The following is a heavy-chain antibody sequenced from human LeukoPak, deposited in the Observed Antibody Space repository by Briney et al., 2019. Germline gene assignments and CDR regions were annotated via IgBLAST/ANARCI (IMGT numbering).Heavy chain of an antibody. CDR2: IKQDGSEK. CDR1: GFTFSSYW. D-gene: IGHD6-13*01. V-gene: IGHV3-7*01. CDR3: ATRPYSSSWYPHY. Sequence: GGSLRLSCPASGFTFSSYWMSWVRQAPGKGLEWVANIKQDGSEKYYVDSVKGRFTISRDNAKNSLYLQMNSLRAEDTAVYYCATRPYSSSWYPHYWGQGTLVTVSS. J-gene: IGHJ4*02.